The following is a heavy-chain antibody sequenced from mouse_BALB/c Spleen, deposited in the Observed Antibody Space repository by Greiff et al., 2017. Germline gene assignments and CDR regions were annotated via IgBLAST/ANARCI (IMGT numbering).Heavy chain of an antibody. CDR3: TRGDYYGSDY. Sequence: VQLQQSGAELVRPGASVKLSCKASGYTFTSYWINWVKQRPGQGLEWIGNIYPSDSYTNYNQKFKDKATLTVDKSSSTAYMQLSSPTSEDSAVYYCTRGDYYGSDYWGQGTTLTVSS. J-gene: IGHJ2*01. CDR1: GYTFTSYW. D-gene: IGHD1-1*01. V-gene: IGHV1-69*02. CDR2: IYPSDSYT.